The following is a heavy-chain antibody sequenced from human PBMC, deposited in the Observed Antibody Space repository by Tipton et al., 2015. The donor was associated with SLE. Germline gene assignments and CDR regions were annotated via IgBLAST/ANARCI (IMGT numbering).Heavy chain of an antibody. D-gene: IGHD2/OR15-2a*01. Sequence: GLVKPSQTLSVTCAISGGSVSNNGAAWNWVRQSPSRGLQWLGRTYFRSQWLHDYAPSMRSRITIKPDTSKNQFSLQLNAVTPDDTAVYYCARDPPEYLSAFDQWGQGILVTVSS. CDR3: ARDPPEYLSAFDQ. V-gene: IGHV6-1*01. CDR2: TYFRSQWLH. J-gene: IGHJ4*02. CDR1: GGSVSNNGAA.